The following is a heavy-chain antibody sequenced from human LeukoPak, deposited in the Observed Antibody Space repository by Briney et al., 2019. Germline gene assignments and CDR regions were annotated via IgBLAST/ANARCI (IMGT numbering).Heavy chain of an antibody. Sequence: ASVKVSCKASGYTFTDYYMYWVRQPPGQELEWMGWINPNSSVTNYAQNFQGRVTMTRDTSITTAYMELTRLTSDDTAVYYCARMWHTTASGYNWFDSWGQGTLVTVSS. CDR2: INPNSSVT. CDR1: GYTFTDYY. CDR3: ARMWHTTASGYNWFDS. J-gene: IGHJ5*01. D-gene: IGHD1-1*01. V-gene: IGHV1-2*02.